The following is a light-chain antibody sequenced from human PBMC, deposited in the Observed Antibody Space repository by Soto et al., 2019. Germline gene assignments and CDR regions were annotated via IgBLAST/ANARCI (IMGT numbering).Light chain of an antibody. CDR1: QSVSSN. CDR2: GAS. Sequence: EIVMTQSPATLSVSPGERATLSCRASQSVSSNLAWYQHKPGQAPRLLIYGASTRATGIPARFSGSGSGTEFPLTINSLQSEDFAVYYCQQYNNWPLTFGGGTKVEIK. CDR3: QQYNNWPLT. J-gene: IGKJ4*01. V-gene: IGKV3-15*01.